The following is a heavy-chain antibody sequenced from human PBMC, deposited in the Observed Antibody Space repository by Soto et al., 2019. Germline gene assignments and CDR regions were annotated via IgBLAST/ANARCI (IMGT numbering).Heavy chain of an antibody. V-gene: IGHV3-30-3*01. Sequence: QVQLVESGGGVVQPGRSLRLSCAASGFTFSSYAMHWVRQAPGKGLEWVAVISYDGSNKYYADSVKGRFTISRDNSKNTLYRQMNSLRAEDTAVYYCARGSRAYFDYWGQGTLVTVSS. CDR2: ISYDGSNK. CDR3: ARGSRAYFDY. CDR1: GFTFSSYA. J-gene: IGHJ4*02.